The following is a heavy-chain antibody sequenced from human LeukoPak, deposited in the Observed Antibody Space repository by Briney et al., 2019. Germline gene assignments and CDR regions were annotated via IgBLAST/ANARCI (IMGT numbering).Heavy chain of an antibody. Sequence: PSETLSLTCAVYGGSFSGYYWSWIRQPPGKGLEWIGEINHSGSTNYNPSLKSRVTISVDTSKNQFSLKLSSVTAADTAVYYCARGLPTYYYDSSGYYYFDYWGQGTLVTVSS. CDR1: GGSFSGYY. CDR2: INHSGST. V-gene: IGHV4-34*01. CDR3: ARGLPTYYYDSSGYYYFDY. J-gene: IGHJ4*02. D-gene: IGHD3-22*01.